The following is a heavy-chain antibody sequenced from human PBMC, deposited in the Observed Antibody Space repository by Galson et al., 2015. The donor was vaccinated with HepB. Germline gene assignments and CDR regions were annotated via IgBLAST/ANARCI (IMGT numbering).Heavy chain of an antibody. CDR3: GRGIAVTAIDS. V-gene: IGHV1-18*01. CDR1: GYTFNTYG. CDR2: ISTYNGDA. D-gene: IGHD6-19*01. Sequence: SCKASGYTFNTYGINWVRQAPGQGLEWMGWISTYNGDAKYAQNLQGRVTMTTDTSTVYMELRSLTSDDTAVYYCGRGIAVTAIDSWGQGTLAIVSS. J-gene: IGHJ5*01.